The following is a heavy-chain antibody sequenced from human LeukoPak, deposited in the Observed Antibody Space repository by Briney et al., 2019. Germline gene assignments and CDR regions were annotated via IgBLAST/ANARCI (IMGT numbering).Heavy chain of an antibody. J-gene: IGHJ4*02. CDR2: ISYDGSNK. Sequence: GGSLRLSCAASGFTFSSYAMHWVRQAPGKGLEWVAVISYDGSNKYYADSVKGRFTISRDNSKNTLYLQMNSLRAEDTAVYYCARRTTGTTNWGQGTLVTVSS. CDR3: ARRTTGTTN. CDR1: GFTFSSYA. V-gene: IGHV3-30-3*01. D-gene: IGHD1-1*01.